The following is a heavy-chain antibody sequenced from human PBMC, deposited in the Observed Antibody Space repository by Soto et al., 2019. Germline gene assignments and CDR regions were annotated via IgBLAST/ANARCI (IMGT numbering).Heavy chain of an antibody. D-gene: IGHD4-17*01. Sequence: GGSLRLSCAASGFTFSSYGMHWVRQAPGKGLEWVAVISYDGSNKYYADSVKGRFTISRDNSKNTLYLQMNSLRAEDTAVYYCARTGGDYVYYYYYYGMDVWGQGTTVTVSS. CDR2: ISYDGSNK. CDR3: ARTGGDYVYYYYYYGMDV. CDR1: GFTFSSYG. J-gene: IGHJ6*02. V-gene: IGHV3-30*03.